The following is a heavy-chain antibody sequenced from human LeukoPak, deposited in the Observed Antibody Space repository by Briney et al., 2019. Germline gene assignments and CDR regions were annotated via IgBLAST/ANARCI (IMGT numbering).Heavy chain of an antibody. J-gene: IGHJ4*02. Sequence: PSETLSLTXAVYGGSFRGYYWSWIRQPPGKGLEWIGEINHSGSTNYNPSLKSRVTISVDTSKNQFSLKLSSVTAADTAVYYCARGRTRRITMIVVVNKTPFDYWGQGTLVTVSS. CDR3: ARGRTRRITMIVVVNKTPFDY. CDR1: GGSFRGYY. D-gene: IGHD3-22*01. V-gene: IGHV4-34*01. CDR2: INHSGST.